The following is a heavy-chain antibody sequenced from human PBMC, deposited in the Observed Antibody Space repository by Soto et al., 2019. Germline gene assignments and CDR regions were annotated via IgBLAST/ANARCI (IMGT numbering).Heavy chain of an antibody. CDR3: AREVQLWSSYFDY. CDR1: GFTFSSYG. J-gene: IGHJ4*02. CDR2: IWYDGSNK. Sequence: SLRLSCAASGFTFSSYGMHWVRQAPGKGLEWVAVIWYDGSNKYYADSVKGRFTISRDNSKNTLYLQMNSLRAEDTAVYYCAREVQLWSSYFDYWGQGTLVTVSS. D-gene: IGHD5-18*01. V-gene: IGHV3-33*08.